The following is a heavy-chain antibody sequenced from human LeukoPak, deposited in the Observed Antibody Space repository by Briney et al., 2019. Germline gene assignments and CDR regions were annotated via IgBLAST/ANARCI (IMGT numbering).Heavy chain of an antibody. CDR3: AKGEKVTANIYYFDS. V-gene: IGHV3-48*01. J-gene: IGHJ4*02. CDR1: GFTFSSYS. Sequence: GGSLRLSCAASGFTFSSYSMNWVRQAPGKGLEWVSYMSGWSSTIYYADSVKGRFTISRDNSKNTLYLQMNSLRAEDTAVYYCAKGEKVTANIYYFDSWGQGTLVTVSS. CDR2: MSGWSSTI. D-gene: IGHD2-21*02.